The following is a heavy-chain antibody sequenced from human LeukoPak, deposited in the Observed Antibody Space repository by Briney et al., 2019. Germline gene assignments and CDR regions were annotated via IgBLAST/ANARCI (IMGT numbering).Heavy chain of an antibody. Sequence: PGGSLRLSCAASGFTFSSYWMHWVRQAPGKGLVWVSRINSDGSSTSYADSVKGRFTISRDNAKNTLYLQMNSLRAEDTAVYYCARGYGYSSGWVIAFDIWGQGTMVTVSS. CDR2: INSDGSST. J-gene: IGHJ3*02. CDR3: ARGYGYSSGWVIAFDI. CDR1: GFTFSSYW. D-gene: IGHD6-19*01. V-gene: IGHV3-74*01.